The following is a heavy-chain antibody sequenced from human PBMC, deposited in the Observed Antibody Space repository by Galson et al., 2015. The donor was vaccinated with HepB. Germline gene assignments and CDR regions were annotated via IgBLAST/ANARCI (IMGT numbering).Heavy chain of an antibody. CDR3: ARETRDGYT. J-gene: IGHJ4*02. V-gene: IGHV3-23*01. CDR2: ITTTGGRT. D-gene: IGHD5-24*01. CDR1: GFTFSSHG. Sequence: SLRLSCAASGFTFSSHGMTWVRQPPGKGLEWVSTITTTGGRTYCADSVKGRFTISRDNSKNTLSLQLNSLRAEDTAIYYCARETRDGYTWGQGTLVTVFS.